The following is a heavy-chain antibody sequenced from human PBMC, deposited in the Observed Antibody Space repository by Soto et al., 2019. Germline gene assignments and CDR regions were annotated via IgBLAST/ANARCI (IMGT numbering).Heavy chain of an antibody. CDR3: ARGQMGPTQDAAFDI. D-gene: IGHD4-17*01. J-gene: IGHJ3*02. V-gene: IGHV1-8*02. CDR2: INPNSGNT. Sequence: VKVSCKATGYTFSAYTMNWVRQAPGQSLEWMGWINPNSGNTGYAQKFQGRVTMTRNTSISTAYMELSSLRSEDTAVYYCARGQMGPTQDAAFDIWGQGTMVTVSS. CDR1: GYTFSAYT.